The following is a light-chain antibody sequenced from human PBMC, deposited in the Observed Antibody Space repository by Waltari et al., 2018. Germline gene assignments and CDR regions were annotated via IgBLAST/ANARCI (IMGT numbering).Light chain of an antibody. CDR2: DVS. CDR3: SSYTSSDTPV. CDR1: SSDVGGYNF. V-gene: IGLV2-14*01. Sequence: QSALTQPASVSGSPGQSITISCTGTSSDVGGYNFVSRYQQHPGKAPKLMIYDVSNRPSGVSNRFSGSKSGNTASLTISGLQAEDEADYYCSSYTSSDTPVFGTGTKVTVV. J-gene: IGLJ1*01.